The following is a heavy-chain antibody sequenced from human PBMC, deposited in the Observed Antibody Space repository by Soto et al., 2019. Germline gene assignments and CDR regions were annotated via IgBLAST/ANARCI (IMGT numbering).Heavy chain of an antibody. CDR3: VQDGRSGYASYFGD. D-gene: IGHD5-12*01. J-gene: IGHJ4*03. CDR2: ISGSGGST. Sequence: EVQLLESGGGLVQPGGSLRLSCAASGFTFSSYAMSWVRQAPGKGLEWVSAISGSGGSTYYADYVKGRFTISRDNSKNPLYLHMESLRAEDRGVYYCVQDGRSGYASYFGDWGPGNPVNVSS. CDR1: GFTFSSYA. V-gene: IGHV3-23*01.